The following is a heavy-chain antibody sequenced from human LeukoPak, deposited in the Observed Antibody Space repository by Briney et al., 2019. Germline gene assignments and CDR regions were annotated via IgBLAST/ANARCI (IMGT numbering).Heavy chain of an antibody. CDR2: ISSSSSYI. CDR3: ARDRLPPDYYGSGSLDY. CDR1: GFTFSSYS. D-gene: IGHD3-10*01. Sequence: GGSLRLSCAASGFTFSSYSMNWVRQAPGKGLEWVSSISSSSSYIYYADSVKGRFTISRDNVKNSLYLQMNSLRAEDTAVYYCARDRLPPDYYGSGSLDYWGQGTLVTVSS. J-gene: IGHJ4*02. V-gene: IGHV3-21*01.